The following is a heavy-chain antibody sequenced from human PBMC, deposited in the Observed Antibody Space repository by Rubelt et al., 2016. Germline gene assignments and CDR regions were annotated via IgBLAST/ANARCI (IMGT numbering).Heavy chain of an antibody. V-gene: IGHV1-69*12. D-gene: IGHD7-27*01. CDR1: GGTFSSYA. J-gene: IGHJ5*02. CDR2: IIPIFGTA. Sequence: QVQLVQSGAEVKKPGSSVKVSCKASGGTFSSYAISWVRQAPGQGLEWMGGIIPIFGTANCAAKVQGSVALTAGESTITAYMALSSLRSEDTAVYDCARVRQLGIRGEIDPWGQGTLVTVSS. CDR3: ARVRQLGIRGEIDP.